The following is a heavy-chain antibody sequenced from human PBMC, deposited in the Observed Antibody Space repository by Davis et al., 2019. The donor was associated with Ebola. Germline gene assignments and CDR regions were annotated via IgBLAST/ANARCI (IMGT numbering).Heavy chain of an antibody. D-gene: IGHD6-19*01. Sequence: PSETLSLTCAVYGGSFSGYYWSWIRQPPGKGLEWIGEINHSGSTNYNPSLKSRVTISVDTSKNQFSLKLSSVTAADTAVYYCARAVPKWYSSGWYGYNSWVGGVDYWGQGTLVTVSS. CDR2: INHSGST. V-gene: IGHV4-34*01. CDR1: GGSFSGYY. J-gene: IGHJ4*02. CDR3: ARAVPKWYSSGWYGYNSWVGGVDY.